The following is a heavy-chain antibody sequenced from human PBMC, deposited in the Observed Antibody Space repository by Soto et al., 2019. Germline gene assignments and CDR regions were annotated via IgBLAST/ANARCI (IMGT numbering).Heavy chain of an antibody. Sequence: ASVKVSCKASGYTFTSYGIHWVRQAPGQRLEWMGWINAANGDTKYSPKFQGRVTITRDTSASTAYMELSSLRSEDTAVYYCVRRHVSATGIDWFDPWGQGTVVTVSS. V-gene: IGHV1-3*01. J-gene: IGHJ5*02. CDR2: INAANGDT. D-gene: IGHD6-13*01. CDR1: GYTFTSYG. CDR3: VRRHVSATGIDWFDP.